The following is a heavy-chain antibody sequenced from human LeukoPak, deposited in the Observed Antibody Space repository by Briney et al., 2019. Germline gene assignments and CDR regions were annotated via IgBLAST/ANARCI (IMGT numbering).Heavy chain of an antibody. CDR1: GYTFIRFW. D-gene: IGHD5-18*01. J-gene: IGHJ4*02. CDR2: IYPGDSET. V-gene: IGHV5-51*01. CDR3: ATGGIYSSNFDY. Sequence: GESLKISCKGSGYTFIRFWIGWVRQMPGKGLEWIGIIYPGDSETRYSPSFKGQVTISVDKSISTAYLQWSSLKASRTAVYYCATGGIYSSNFDYWGQGTLVTVSS.